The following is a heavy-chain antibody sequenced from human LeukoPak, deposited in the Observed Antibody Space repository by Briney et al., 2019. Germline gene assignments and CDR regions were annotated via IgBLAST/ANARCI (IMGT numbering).Heavy chain of an antibody. J-gene: IGHJ5*02. V-gene: IGHV4-34*01. Sequence: PSETLSLTCAVYGGSFSGYYWSWIRQPPGKGLEWIGEINHSGSTNYNPSLKSRVTISVDTSKNQFSLKLSSVTAADTAVYYCARGQYCSSTSCYTFDPWGQGTLVTVSS. CDR3: ARGQYCSSTSCYTFDP. CDR2: INHSGST. CDR1: GGSFSGYY. D-gene: IGHD2-2*02.